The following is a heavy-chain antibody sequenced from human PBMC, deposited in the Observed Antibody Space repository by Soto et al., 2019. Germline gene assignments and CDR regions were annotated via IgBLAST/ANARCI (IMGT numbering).Heavy chain of an antibody. Sequence: PGESLKISCAASGFTFSSYAMSWERQAPGKGLEWVSAISGSGGSTYYADSVKGRFTISRDNSKNTLYLQMNSLRAEDTAVYYCAKASNLGYCISTSCYETAGFDYWGQGTLVTVSS. CDR2: ISGSGGST. D-gene: IGHD2-2*01. J-gene: IGHJ4*02. V-gene: IGHV3-23*01. CDR3: AKASNLGYCISTSCYETAGFDY. CDR1: GFTFSSYA.